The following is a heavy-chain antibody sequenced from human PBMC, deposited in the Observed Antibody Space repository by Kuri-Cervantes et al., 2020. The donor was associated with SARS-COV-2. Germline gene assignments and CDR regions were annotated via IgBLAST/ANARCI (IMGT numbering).Heavy chain of an antibody. J-gene: IGHJ4*02. Sequence: SETLSLTCTVSGGSVSSGNDYWSWIRQPPGKGLEWIGFVYYSGDTNYNPSLKSRVTISVDTSKNQFSLKLRSVTAADTAVYFCAGESYVSLDLWGQGALVTVSS. CDR1: GGSVSSGNDY. CDR2: VYYSGDT. D-gene: IGHD3-10*01. CDR3: AGESYVSLDL. V-gene: IGHV4-61*01.